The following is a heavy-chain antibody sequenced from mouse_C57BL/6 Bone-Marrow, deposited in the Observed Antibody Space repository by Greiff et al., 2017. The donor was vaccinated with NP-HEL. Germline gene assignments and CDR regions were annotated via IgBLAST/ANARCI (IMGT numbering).Heavy chain of an antibody. CDR3: ARWELGPYFDV. D-gene: IGHD4-1*01. V-gene: IGHV1-19*01. CDR2: INPYNGGT. Sequence: VHVKQSGPVLVKPGASVKMSCKASGYTFTDYYMNWVKQSHGKSLEWIGVINPYNGGTSYNQKFKGKATLTVDKSSSTAYMELNSLTSEDSAVYYCARWELGPYFDVWGTGTTVTVSS. CDR1: GYTFTDYY. J-gene: IGHJ1*03.